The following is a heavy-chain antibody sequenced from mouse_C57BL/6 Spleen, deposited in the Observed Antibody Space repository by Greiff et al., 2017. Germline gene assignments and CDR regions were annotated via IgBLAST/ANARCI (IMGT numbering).Heavy chain of an antibody. D-gene: IGHD2-5*01. CDR1: GFSFSSYA. CDR2: ISDGGSYT. CDR3: AREVIKDSNNGLYYFDY. Sequence: EVQLVESGGGLVKPGGSLKLSCAASGFSFSSYAMSWVRQTPEKRLEWVATISDGGSYTYYPDNVKGRFTISRDNAKNNLNLKMRRLKSEDTAIYYCAREVIKDSNNGLYYFDYWGQGATLTVST. V-gene: IGHV5-4*01. J-gene: IGHJ2*01.